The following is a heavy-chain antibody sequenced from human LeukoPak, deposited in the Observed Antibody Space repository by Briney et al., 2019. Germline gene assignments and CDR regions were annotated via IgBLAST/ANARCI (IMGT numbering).Heavy chain of an antibody. Sequence: PGGSLRLSCAASGFNLRSYWMSWVRQAPGKGLEWVANIKQDGSEKYYVDSVKGRFTISRDNAKNSLYLQMNSLRAEVTAIYYCARDGARQINIAVPGGDYWGQGTLVTVSS. J-gene: IGHJ4*02. CDR1: GFNLRSYW. D-gene: IGHD6-19*01. V-gene: IGHV3-7*01. CDR3: ARDGARQINIAVPGGDY. CDR2: IKQDGSEK.